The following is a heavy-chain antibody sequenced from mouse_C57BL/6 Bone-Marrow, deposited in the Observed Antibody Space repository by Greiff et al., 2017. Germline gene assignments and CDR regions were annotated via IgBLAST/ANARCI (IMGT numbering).Heavy chain of an antibody. V-gene: IGHV1-64*01. D-gene: IGHD2-1*01. CDR2: IHPNSGST. Sequence: QVQLQQPGAELVKPGASVKLSCKASGYTFTSYWMHWVKQRPGQGLEWIGMIHPNSGSTNYNEKFKSKATLTVDKSSSTAYMQLSSLTSEDSAVYYFSGRGVYYGNLGVAYWGQGTLVTVSA. J-gene: IGHJ3*01. CDR1: GYTFTSYW. CDR3: SGRGVYYGNLGVAY.